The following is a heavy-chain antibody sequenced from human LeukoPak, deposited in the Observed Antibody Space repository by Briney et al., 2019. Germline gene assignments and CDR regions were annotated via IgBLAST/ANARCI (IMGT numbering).Heavy chain of an antibody. D-gene: IGHD1-1*01. CDR3: ARGTEYYFDY. CDR2: INPNSGGT. Sequence: ASVKVSCKASGYTFTGYYMHWVRQAPGQGLEWMGRINPNSGGTNYAQKFQGRVTMTRDTSISTAYMDLTRLRSDDTAVYYCARGTEYYFDYWGQGTLVNGSS. CDR1: GYTFTGYY. V-gene: IGHV1-2*06. J-gene: IGHJ4*02.